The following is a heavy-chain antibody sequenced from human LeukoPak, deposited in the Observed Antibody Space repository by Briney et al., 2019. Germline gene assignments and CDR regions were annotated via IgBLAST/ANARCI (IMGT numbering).Heavy chain of an antibody. CDR3: AGERYSGYDYFPQHFDY. CDR2: IIPILGIA. J-gene: IGHJ4*02. Sequence: SVRVSCKASGGTFSSYAISWVRQAPGQGLEWMGRIIPILGIANYAQKFQGRVTITVDKSTSTAYMELSSLRSEDTAVYYCAGERYSGYDYFPQHFDYWGQGTLVTVSS. D-gene: IGHD5-12*01. CDR1: GGTFSSYA. V-gene: IGHV1-69*04.